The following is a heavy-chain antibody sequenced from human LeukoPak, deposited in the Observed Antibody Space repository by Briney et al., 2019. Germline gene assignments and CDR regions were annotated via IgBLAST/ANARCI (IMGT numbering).Heavy chain of an antibody. CDR3: AKDIRGSTSWYGLDY. CDR1: GFTFDDYG. J-gene: IGHJ4*02. Sequence: GGSLRLSCAASGFTFDDYGMSWVRQAPGKGLEWVSGINWNGGSTGYADSVKGRFTISRDNSKNSLYLQMNSLRPEDTALYYCAKDIRGSTSWYGLDYWGQGTLVTVSS. CDR2: INWNGGST. D-gene: IGHD6-13*01. V-gene: IGHV3-20*04.